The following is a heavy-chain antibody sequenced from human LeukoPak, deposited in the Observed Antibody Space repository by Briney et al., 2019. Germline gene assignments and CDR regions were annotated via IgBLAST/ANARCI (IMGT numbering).Heavy chain of an antibody. Sequence: PGGSLRLSCAASGFTFSSYEMNWVRQAPGKGLEWVSYISRSGSTIYYADSVKGRFTISRDNAKNSLYLQMGSLRAEDTAVYYCATRACVDFYESSGSCNNFNYWGRGALVTVSS. V-gene: IGHV3-48*03. CDR3: ATRACVDFYESSGSCNNFNY. D-gene: IGHD3-22*01. J-gene: IGHJ4*02. CDR2: ISRSGSTI. CDR1: GFTFSSYE.